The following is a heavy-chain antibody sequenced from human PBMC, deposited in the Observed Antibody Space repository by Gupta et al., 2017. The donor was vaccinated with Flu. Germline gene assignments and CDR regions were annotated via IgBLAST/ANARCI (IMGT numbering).Heavy chain of an antibody. D-gene: IGHD6-25*01. V-gene: IGHV4-4*02. J-gene: IGHJ5*02. Sequence: HSGSTNYNPSLKSRVTISVDKSKNQFSLQWSSVTAADTAGYYCARRSAGRNWFDPWGQGTLVTVSS. CDR2: HSGST. CDR3: ARRSAGRNWFDP.